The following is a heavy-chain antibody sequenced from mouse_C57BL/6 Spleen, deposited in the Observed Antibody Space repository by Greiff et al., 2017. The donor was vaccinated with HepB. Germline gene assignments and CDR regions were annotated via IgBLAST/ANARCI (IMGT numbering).Heavy chain of an antibody. CDR2: INPSSGYT. D-gene: IGHD1-1*01. V-gene: IGHV1-7*01. Sequence: QVQLQQPGAELAKPGASVKLSCKASGYTFTSYWMHWVKQRPGQGLEWIGYINPSSGYTKYNQKFKDKATLTADKSSSTAYMQLSSLTYEDSAVYYCARSTVVAGGYGYYAMDYWGQGTSVTVSS. J-gene: IGHJ4*01. CDR1: GYTFTSYW. CDR3: ARSTVVAGGYGYYAMDY.